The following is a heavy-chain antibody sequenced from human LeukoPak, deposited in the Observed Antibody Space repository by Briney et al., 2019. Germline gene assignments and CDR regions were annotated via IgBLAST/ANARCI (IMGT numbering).Heavy chain of an antibody. D-gene: IGHD6-13*01. CDR1: RGSISSGGHY. Sequence: PSETLSLACNVSRGSISSGGHYWSWIRQRPGKGLEWIGYIYYSGSTNYNPSLKSRVTMSVDTSKNQFSLRLTSVTAADTAVYYCARSQQLIRTFDSWGQGTLVTVSS. CDR3: ARSQQLIRTFDS. CDR2: IYYSGST. V-gene: IGHV4-61*08. J-gene: IGHJ4*02.